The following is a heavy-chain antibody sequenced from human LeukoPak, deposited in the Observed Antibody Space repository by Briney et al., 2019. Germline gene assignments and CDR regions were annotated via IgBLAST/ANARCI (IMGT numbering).Heavy chain of an antibody. CDR1: GASFSRPF. CDR3: ARAERRVNLARGVFGSHFDS. CDR2: INHSGRT. Sequence: SATLSLTCAVSGASFSRPFWSWIRQPPGKGLEWLGDINHSGRTNYNPSLEGRVTMSVDTSKSRFSLRLTSGTVADTAVYFCARAERRVNLARGVFGSHFDSWGQGTLVSVSS. V-gene: IGHV4-34*01. J-gene: IGHJ5*01. D-gene: IGHD3-10*01.